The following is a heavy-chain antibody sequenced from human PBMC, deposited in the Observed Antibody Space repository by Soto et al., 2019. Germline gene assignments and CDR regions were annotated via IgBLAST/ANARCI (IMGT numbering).Heavy chain of an antibody. V-gene: IGHV1-69*01. J-gene: IGHJ4*02. D-gene: IGHD2-21*02. CDR2: IIPIFGTA. Sequence: QVQLVQSGAEVKKPGSSVKVSCKASGGTFGSFGINWVRQAPGQGLEWMGGIIPIFGTAHYAQNFQCRVTTTAGESTNTVSMELSSLRSEDTAVYYCARLYCGGDCYLDYWGQGTLVIVSS. CDR1: GGTFGSFG. CDR3: ARLYCGGDCYLDY.